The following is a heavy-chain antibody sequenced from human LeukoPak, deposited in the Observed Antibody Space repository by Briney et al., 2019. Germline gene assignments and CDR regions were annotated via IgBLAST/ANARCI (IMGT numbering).Heavy chain of an antibody. Sequence: SETLSLTSIVSAGSTRGYYWSWLRQPPGKGLEWIGYIYYSGSTKYNPSLKSRVTISVDTSERQFSLKLSSVTAADTAAYYCARHMTVTYDAFDIWGQGTMVTVSS. D-gene: IGHD3-22*01. J-gene: IGHJ3*02. V-gene: IGHV4-59*08. CDR2: IYYSGST. CDR3: ARHMTVTYDAFDI. CDR1: AGSTRGYY.